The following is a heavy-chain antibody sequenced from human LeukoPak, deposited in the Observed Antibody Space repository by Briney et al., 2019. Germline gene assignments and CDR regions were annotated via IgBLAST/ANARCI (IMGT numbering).Heavy chain of an antibody. Sequence: SETLSLTCAVCGGSFSGYYWSWIRQPPGKGLEWIGYIYYSGSTNYNPSLKSRVTISVDTSKNQFSLKLSSVTAADTAVYYCASTQIGMAFDYWGQGTLVTVSS. V-gene: IGHV4-59*08. CDR2: IYYSGST. CDR3: ASTQIGMAFDY. D-gene: IGHD1-14*01. J-gene: IGHJ4*02. CDR1: GGSFSGYY.